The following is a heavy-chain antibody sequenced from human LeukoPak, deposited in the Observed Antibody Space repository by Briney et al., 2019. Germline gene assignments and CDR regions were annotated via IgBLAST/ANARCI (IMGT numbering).Heavy chain of an antibody. CDR2: ISSSSSTI. D-gene: IGHD3-22*01. J-gene: IGHJ4*02. CDR3: ARDLNYYDRKAIDY. V-gene: IGHV3-48*01. Sequence: AGGSLRLSCAASGFTFSSYSMNWVRQAPGKGLEWVSYISSSSSTIYYADSVKGRFTISRDNAKNSLYLQMNSLRAEDTAVYYCARDLNYYDRKAIDYWGQGTLVTVSS. CDR1: GFTFSSYS.